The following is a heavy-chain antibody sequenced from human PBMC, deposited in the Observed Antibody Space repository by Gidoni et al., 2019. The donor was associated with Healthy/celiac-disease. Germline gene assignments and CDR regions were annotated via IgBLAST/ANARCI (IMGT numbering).Heavy chain of an antibody. V-gene: IGHV3-21*01. J-gene: IGHJ4*02. D-gene: IGHD3-3*01. CDR1: GFTCSSYS. Sequence: EVQLVESGGGLVKPGGSLRLSCAASGFTCSSYSMNWVRQAPGEGLEGVSAISSSSSYIYYADSVKGRFTISRDNAKNSLYLQMNSLRAEDTAVYYCARGPFTIDYWGQGTLVTVSS. CDR2: ISSSSSYI. CDR3: ARGPFTIDY.